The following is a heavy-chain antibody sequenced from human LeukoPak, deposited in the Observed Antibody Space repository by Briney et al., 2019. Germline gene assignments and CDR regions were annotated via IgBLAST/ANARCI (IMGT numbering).Heavy chain of an antibody. D-gene: IGHD2-8*02. Sequence: SETLSLTCTVAGGSITNYYWTWIWQPPGKGLEWIGYIHYSGTTYYNPSLKSRVTLSVDTSKNQFSLRLTSVTAADTAVYYCGRWPYCTEGSCPRDYWGQGTLVTVSS. CDR3: GRWPYCTEGSCPRDY. CDR1: GGSITNYY. J-gene: IGHJ4*02. CDR2: IHYSGTT. V-gene: IGHV4-59*01.